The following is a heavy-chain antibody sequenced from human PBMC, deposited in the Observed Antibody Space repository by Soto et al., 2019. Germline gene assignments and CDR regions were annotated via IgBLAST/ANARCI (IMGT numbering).Heavy chain of an antibody. D-gene: IGHD6-13*01. CDR2: ISYDGSNK. V-gene: IGHV3-30*18. CDR1: GFTFSSYG. Sequence: GGSLRLSCAASGFTFSSYGMHWVRQAPGKGLEWVAVISYDGSNKYYADSVKGRFTISRDNSKNTLYLQMNSLRAEDTAMYYCAKDPGYSSSWYSGWNYYYGMDVWGQGTTVTVSS. CDR3: AKDPGYSSSWYSGWNYYYGMDV. J-gene: IGHJ6*02.